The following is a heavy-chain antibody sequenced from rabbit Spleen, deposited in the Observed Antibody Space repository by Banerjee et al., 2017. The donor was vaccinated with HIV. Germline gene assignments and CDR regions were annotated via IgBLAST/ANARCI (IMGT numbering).Heavy chain of an antibody. CDR2: IYCGSSGRT. D-gene: IGHD1-1*01. J-gene: IGHJ4*01. V-gene: IGHV1S40*01. Sequence: QSLEESGGGLVQPEGSLTLTCTASGFSFSSSYYMCWVRQAPGKGLEWIGCIYCGSSGRTYYASWAKGRFTISKTSTTMTLQLSSLTVADKATYFCAAYSDSGDGYAAELWGPGTLVTVS. CDR1: GFSFSSSYY. CDR3: AAYSDSGDGYAAEL.